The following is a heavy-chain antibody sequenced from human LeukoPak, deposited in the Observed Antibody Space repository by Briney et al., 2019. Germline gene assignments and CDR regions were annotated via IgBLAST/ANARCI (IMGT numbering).Heavy chain of an antibody. CDR1: GYTFTSYD. V-gene: IGHV1-8*01. Sequence: EASVKVSCKASGYTFTSYDINWVRQATGQGLEWMGWMNPNSGNTGYAQKFQGRVTMTRNTSISTAYMELSSLRSEDTAVYYCARDIEAAGLFLDYWGQGTLVTVSS. D-gene: IGHD6-13*01. J-gene: IGHJ4*02. CDR3: ARDIEAAGLFLDY. CDR2: MNPNSGNT.